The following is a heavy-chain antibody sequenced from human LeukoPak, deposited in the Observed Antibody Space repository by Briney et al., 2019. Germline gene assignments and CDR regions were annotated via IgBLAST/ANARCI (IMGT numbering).Heavy chain of an antibody. J-gene: IGHJ4*02. D-gene: IGHD5-18*01. CDR2: INHSGST. Sequence: SETLSLTCAVYGGSFSGYYWSWIRQPPGKGLEWIWEINHSGSTNYNPSLKSRVTISVDTSKNQFSLKLSSVTAADTAVYYCARSHSSRPITREKYYFDYWGQGTLVTVSS. CDR3: ARSHSSRPITREKYYFDY. CDR1: GGSFSGYY. V-gene: IGHV4-34*01.